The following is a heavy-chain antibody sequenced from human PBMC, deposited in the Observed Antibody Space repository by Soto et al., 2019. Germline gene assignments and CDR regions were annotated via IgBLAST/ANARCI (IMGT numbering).Heavy chain of an antibody. Sequence: EAQLVESGGGLVQPGRSLRLSCVGSGFIFDDFAIHWVRQAPGKGLEWVSGISWNSDSIGYADSVKGRFTISRDNAKNRPYLQMNSPRIEDTALYYRTKVGGPYDFWSGPLHFEPWGQGTLVTVSS. V-gene: IGHV3-9*01. CDR1: GFIFDDFA. CDR3: TKVGGPYDFWSGPLHFEP. J-gene: IGHJ4*01. D-gene: IGHD3-3*01. CDR2: ISWNSDSI.